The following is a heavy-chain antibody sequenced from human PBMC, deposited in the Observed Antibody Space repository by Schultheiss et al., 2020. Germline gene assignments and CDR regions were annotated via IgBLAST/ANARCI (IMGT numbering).Heavy chain of an antibody. J-gene: IGHJ4*02. CDR3: AKTTWNYFDY. D-gene: IGHD1-1*01. V-gene: IGHV3-30*18. Sequence: GGSLRLSCAASGFTFSSYGMHWVRQAPGKGLEWVAVISYDGSNKYYADSVKGRFTISRDNSKNTLYLQMNSLRAEDTALYYCAKTTWNYFDYWGQGTLVNVSS. CDR1: GFTFSSYG. CDR2: ISYDGSNK.